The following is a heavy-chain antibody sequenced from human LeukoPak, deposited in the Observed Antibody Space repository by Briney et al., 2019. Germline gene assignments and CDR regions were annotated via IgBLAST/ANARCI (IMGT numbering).Heavy chain of an antibody. CDR3: ASPGIAALPITHLDF. Sequence: PGGSLRLSCAASGFTFPNYAMNWVRQAPGKGLEWVSSISGSGRRTYYADSVKGRFTSSRDNSKNTVYLEMNSLRAEDTALYYCASPGIAALPITHLDFWGHGALVTVSS. CDR1: GFTFPNYA. V-gene: IGHV3-23*01. D-gene: IGHD6-13*01. CDR2: ISGSGRRT. J-gene: IGHJ4*01.